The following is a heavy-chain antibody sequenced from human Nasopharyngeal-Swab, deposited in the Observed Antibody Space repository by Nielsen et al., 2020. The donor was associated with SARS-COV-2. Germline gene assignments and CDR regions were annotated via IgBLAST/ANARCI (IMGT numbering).Heavy chain of an antibody. CDR1: GLTFSSYA. CDR2: ISGSGGST. CDR3: AKGNYAYYYYYMDV. V-gene: IGHV3-23*01. Sequence: GGSLRLSCAASGLTFSSYAMSWVRQAPGKGLEWVSAISGSGGSTYYADSVKGRFTISRDNSKNTLYLQMNSLRAEDTAVYYCAKGNYAYYYYYMDVWGKGTTVTVSS. D-gene: IGHD4-11*01. J-gene: IGHJ6*03.